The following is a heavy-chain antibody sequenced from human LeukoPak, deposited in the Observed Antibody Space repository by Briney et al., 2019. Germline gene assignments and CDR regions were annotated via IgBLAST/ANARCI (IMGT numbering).Heavy chain of an antibody. V-gene: IGHV1-18*01. D-gene: IGHD2-2*01. CDR3: ARGEVSASLYYFDF. J-gene: IGHJ4*02. CDR2: VSGYTGNT. Sequence: ASVKVSCKASGYYFTSNFIHWVRQAPGQGLEWMGWVSGYTGNTNYAERFQGRVTMTTDTSTSTVYMELTSLRSDDTAVYYCARGEVSASLYYFDFWGQGTLVTVS. CDR1: GYYFTSNF.